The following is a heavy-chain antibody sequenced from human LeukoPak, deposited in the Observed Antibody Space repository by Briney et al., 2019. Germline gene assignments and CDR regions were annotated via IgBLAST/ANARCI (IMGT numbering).Heavy chain of an antibody. CDR3: TRAGGTVELY. CDR2: IRSKAYGGTT. D-gene: IGHD1-7*01. CDR1: GFTFGDYA. V-gene: IGHV3-49*04. J-gene: IGHJ4*02. Sequence: GGSLRLSCTTSGFTFGDYAMSWVRQAPGKGLEWVGFIRSKAYGGTTEYAASVRGRFAISRDASKSIAYLQMSSLKTEDTAVYYCTRAGGTVELYWGQGTLVTVSS.